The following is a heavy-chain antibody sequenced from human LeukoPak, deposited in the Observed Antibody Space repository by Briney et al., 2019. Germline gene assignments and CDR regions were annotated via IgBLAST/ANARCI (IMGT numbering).Heavy chain of an antibody. CDR3: ARRIPRDFWSGYYYYFDY. D-gene: IGHD3-3*01. V-gene: IGHV3-21*01. CDR1: GFTFSSYS. CDR2: ISSSSSYI. Sequence: PGGSLRLSCAASGFTFSSYSMNWVRQAPGKGLEWVSSISSSSSYIYYADSVKGRFTISRDNAKNSLYLQMNSLRAEDTAVYYCARRIPRDFWSGYYYYFDYWGQGTLVTVSS. J-gene: IGHJ4*02.